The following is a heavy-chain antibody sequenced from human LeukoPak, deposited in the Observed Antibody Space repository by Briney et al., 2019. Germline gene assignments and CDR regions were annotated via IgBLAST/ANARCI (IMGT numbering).Heavy chain of an antibody. V-gene: IGHV3-23*01. Sequence: GGSLRLSCAASGFTFSSYAMNWVRQAPGKGLEWVSAISGSGGSTYYADSVKGRFTISRDNSKNTLYLQMNSLRAEDTAVYYCAKGQGQWLAPGIYYYMDVWGKGTTVTISS. J-gene: IGHJ6*03. D-gene: IGHD6-19*01. CDR3: AKGQGQWLAPGIYYYMDV. CDR1: GFTFSSYA. CDR2: ISGSGGST.